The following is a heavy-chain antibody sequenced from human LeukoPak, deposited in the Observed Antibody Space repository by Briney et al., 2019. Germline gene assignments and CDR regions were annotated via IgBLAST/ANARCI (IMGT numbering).Heavy chain of an antibody. D-gene: IGHD6-13*01. Sequence: GASVKVSCKASGYTFTSYGISWVRQAPGQGLEWMGWMNPNSGNTGYAQKFQGRVTMTRNTSISTAYMELSSLRSEDTAVYYCARIRKSSSWYRRNWFDPWGQGTLVTVSS. CDR2: MNPNSGNT. CDR3: ARIRKSSSWYRRNWFDP. CDR1: GYTFTSYG. J-gene: IGHJ5*02. V-gene: IGHV1-8*02.